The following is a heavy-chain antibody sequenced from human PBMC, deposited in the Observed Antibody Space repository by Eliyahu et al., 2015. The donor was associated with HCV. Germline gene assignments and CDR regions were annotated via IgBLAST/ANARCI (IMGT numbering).Heavy chain of an antibody. CDR2: ISDSGDAT. V-gene: IGHV3-23*01. CDR1: GFTFSSYA. Sequence: EVQLLESGGGLVQPGGSLXLSCAASGFTFSSYAMSWVRQAPGKGLEWVSDISDSGDATYHADSVKGRFTISRDNSKNTVYLQMNSLRAEDTAVYYCGKDLAGQGYWGQGTLVTVSS. J-gene: IGHJ4*02. CDR3: GKDLAGQGY.